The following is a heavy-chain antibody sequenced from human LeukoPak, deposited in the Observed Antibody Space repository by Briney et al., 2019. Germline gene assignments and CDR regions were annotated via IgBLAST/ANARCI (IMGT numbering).Heavy chain of an antibody. CDR2: IYYSGST. CDR3: ARHGTSGSYYRYFDY. CDR1: GDSISSYY. J-gene: IGHJ4*02. D-gene: IGHD1-26*01. Sequence: SETLSLTCTVSGDSISSYYWSWIRQPPGKGLEWIGYIYYSGSTNYNPSLKSRVTISVDTSKNQFSLKLSSVTAADAAVYYCARHGTSGSYYRYFDYWGQGTLVTVSS. V-gene: IGHV4-59*08.